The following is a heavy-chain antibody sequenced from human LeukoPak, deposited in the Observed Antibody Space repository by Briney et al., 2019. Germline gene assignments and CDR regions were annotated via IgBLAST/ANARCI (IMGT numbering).Heavy chain of an antibody. Sequence: GGSLRXSCAASGFGFSNAWMNWVRQAPGKGLEWVGRIKSETDGGTADYAAPVEGRFTISRDDSKNTLYLQMISLKAEDTAVYYCSAHDLFWGQGTLVTVSS. J-gene: IGHJ4*02. CDR3: SAHDLF. CDR1: GFGFSNAW. CDR2: IKSETDGGTA. V-gene: IGHV3-15*01. D-gene: IGHD1-1*01.